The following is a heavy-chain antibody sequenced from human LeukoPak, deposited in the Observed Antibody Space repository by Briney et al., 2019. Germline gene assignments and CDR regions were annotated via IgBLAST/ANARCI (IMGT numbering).Heavy chain of an antibody. CDR3: ARIRERWLQSDFDY. J-gene: IGHJ4*02. V-gene: IGHV3-7*01. CDR1: GGSFSGYY. Sequence: ETLSLTCAVYGGSFSGYYWSWVRQAPGKGLEWVANIKQDGSEKYYVDSVKGRFTISRDNAKNSLYLQMNSLRAEDTAVYYCARIRERWLQSDFDYWGQGTLVTVSS. D-gene: IGHD5-12*01. CDR2: IKQDGSEK.